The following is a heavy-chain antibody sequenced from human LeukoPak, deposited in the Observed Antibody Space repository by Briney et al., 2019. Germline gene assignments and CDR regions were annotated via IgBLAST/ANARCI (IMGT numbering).Heavy chain of an antibody. D-gene: IGHD6-6*01. V-gene: IGHV1-18*01. CDR3: ARDQGLLVPNYYFDY. CDR2: ISAYNGNT. Sequence: ASVKVSCKASGYTFTSYGISWVRQAPGQGLEWMGWISAYNGNTNYAQKFQGRVTITADESTSTAYMELSSLRSEDTAVYYCARDQGLLVPNYYFDYWGQGTLVTVSS. CDR1: GYTFTSYG. J-gene: IGHJ4*02.